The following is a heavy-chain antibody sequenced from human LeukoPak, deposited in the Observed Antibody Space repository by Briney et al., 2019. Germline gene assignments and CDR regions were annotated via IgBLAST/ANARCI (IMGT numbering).Heavy chain of an antibody. Sequence: ASVKLSCKASGYTFTSYYMHWVRQAPGQGLEWMGIINPSGGSTSYAQKFQGRVTMTRDTSTSTVYMELSSLRSEDTAVYYCARDNRSTGPVDYWGQGTLVTVSS. D-gene: IGHD4-17*01. CDR1: GYTFTSYY. CDR2: INPSGGST. V-gene: IGHV1-46*01. CDR3: ARDNRSTGPVDY. J-gene: IGHJ4*02.